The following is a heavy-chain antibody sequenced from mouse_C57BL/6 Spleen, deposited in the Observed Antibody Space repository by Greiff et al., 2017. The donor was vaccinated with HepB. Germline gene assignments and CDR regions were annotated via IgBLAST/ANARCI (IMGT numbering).Heavy chain of an antibody. Sequence: QVHVKQSGPELVKPGASVKISCKASGYSFTSYYIHWVKQRPGQGLEWIGWIYPGSGNTKYNEKFKGKATLTADTSSSTAYMQLSSLTSEDSAVYYCARSYGREGYYFDYWGQGTTLTVSS. CDR2: IYPGSGNT. CDR1: GYSFTSYY. CDR3: ARSYGREGYYFDY. D-gene: IGHD1-1*01. J-gene: IGHJ2*01. V-gene: IGHV1-66*01.